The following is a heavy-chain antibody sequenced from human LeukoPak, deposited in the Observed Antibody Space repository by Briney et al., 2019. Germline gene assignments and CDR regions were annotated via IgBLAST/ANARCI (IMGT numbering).Heavy chain of an antibody. Sequence: PSETLSLTCTVSGGSISSYYWSWIRQPPGKGLEWIGYIYYSGSTNYNPSLKSRVTISVDTSKNQFSLKLSSVTAADTAVYYCARILRPGYSSGWYDWWFDPWGQGTLVTVSS. D-gene: IGHD6-19*01. CDR3: ARILRPGYSSGWYDWWFDP. V-gene: IGHV4-59*08. CDR1: GGSISSYY. J-gene: IGHJ5*02. CDR2: IYYSGST.